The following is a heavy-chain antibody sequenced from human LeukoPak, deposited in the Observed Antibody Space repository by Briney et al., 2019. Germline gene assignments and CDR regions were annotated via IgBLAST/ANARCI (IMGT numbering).Heavy chain of an antibody. V-gene: IGHV1-2*02. CDR3: ARSITIFGVVIIGYDY. Sequence: ASVKVSCKASGYTFTSYYMHWVRQAPGQGLEWMGWINPNSGGTNYAQKFQGRVTMTRDTSISTAYMELSRLRSDDTAVYYCARSITIFGVVIIGYDYWGQGTLVTVSS. CDR1: GYTFTSYY. CDR2: INPNSGGT. D-gene: IGHD3-3*01. J-gene: IGHJ4*02.